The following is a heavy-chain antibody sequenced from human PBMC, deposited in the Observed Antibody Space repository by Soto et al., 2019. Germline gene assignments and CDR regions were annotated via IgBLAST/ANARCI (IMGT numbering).Heavy chain of an antibody. CDR3: AKVQEQYYYYGMDV. J-gene: IGHJ6*02. CDR1: GFTFSSYG. Sequence: PGGSLRLSCAASGFTFSSYGMHWVRQAPGKGLEWVAVISYDGSNKYYADSVKGRFTISRDNSKNTLYLQMNSLRAEDTAVYYCAKVQEQYYYYGMDVWGQGTTVTVSS. CDR2: ISYDGSNK. V-gene: IGHV3-30*18.